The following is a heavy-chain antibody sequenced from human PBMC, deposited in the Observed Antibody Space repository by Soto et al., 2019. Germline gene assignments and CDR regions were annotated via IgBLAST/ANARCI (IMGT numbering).Heavy chain of an antibody. CDR1: GFTFDDYA. V-gene: IGHV3-9*01. J-gene: IGHJ3*02. CDR3: AKDFGSSYDHDGFDI. D-gene: IGHD3-16*01. Sequence: PGGSLRHSCAASGFTFDDYAMHWVRQAPGKGLGRVSGISWNSGSIGYADSVKGRFTISRDNAKNSLYLQMNGLRAEDTALYYYAKDFGSSYDHDGFDIWGRETVVRVSS. CDR2: ISWNSGSI.